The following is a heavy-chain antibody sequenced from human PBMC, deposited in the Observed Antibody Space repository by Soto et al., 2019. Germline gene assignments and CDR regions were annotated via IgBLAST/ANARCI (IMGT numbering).Heavy chain of an antibody. V-gene: IGHV3-30*18. CDR1: GFDFSAHG. CDR3: AKDSAYSSGGFDH. CDR2: ISYDGRNK. J-gene: IGHJ4*02. D-gene: IGHD6-25*01. Sequence: QVHLVESGGGVVRPGTSLRLSCAASGFDFSAHGMHWVRQAPGKGLEWVAVISYDGRNKNYADSGKGPFTISRDNSRNTVYMQMNSLRADDTAVYFCAKDSAYSSGGFDHWGQGILVTVSS.